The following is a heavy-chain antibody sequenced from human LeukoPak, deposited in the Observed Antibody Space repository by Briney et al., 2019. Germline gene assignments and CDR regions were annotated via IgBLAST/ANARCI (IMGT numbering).Heavy chain of an antibody. D-gene: IGHD1-26*01. CDR1: GFTFDDYA. J-gene: IGHJ3*01. CDR3: AKTLGGTLYNAFDV. Sequence: GGSLRLSCAASGFTFDDYAMVWVRQAPGKGLEWVSTIGWDRDILAYADSVKGRFTISRDNARNSLYLQMNSLRPKDTALYYCAKTLGGTLYNAFDVWGQGTKVTVSS. CDR2: IGWDRDIL. V-gene: IGHV3-9*01.